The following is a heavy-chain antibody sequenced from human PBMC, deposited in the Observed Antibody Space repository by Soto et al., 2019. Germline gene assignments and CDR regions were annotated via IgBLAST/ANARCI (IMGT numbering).Heavy chain of an antibody. J-gene: IGHJ6*03. D-gene: IGHD2-2*01. CDR3: AREGNRLLGFCSSTSCKPYYYEYMDV. V-gene: IGHV4-59*01. CDR2: ISYSGST. CDR1: GGSISSDY. Sequence: SETLSLTCTVSGGSISSDYWSWIRQPPGRGLEWIGYISYSGSTNYNPSQKSRVTISVDTSRNQFSVKLRSVTAADTAVYYCAREGNRLLGFCSSTSCKPYYYEYMDVWGKGTAVTVSS.